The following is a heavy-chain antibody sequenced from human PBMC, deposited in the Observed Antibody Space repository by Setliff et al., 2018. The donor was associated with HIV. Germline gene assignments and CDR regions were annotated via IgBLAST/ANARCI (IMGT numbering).Heavy chain of an antibody. D-gene: IGHD1-26*01. CDR2: AYISGST. CDR3: ASRRAAMWRGLFVGFEN. J-gene: IGHJ4*02. Sequence: SETLSLTCAVSNGSISTIRYYWSWLRQPAGKGLEWIGRAYISGSTDYNPSLKSRVTISVDTSKNQFSLKLSSVAAADTAVYYCASRRAAMWRGLFVGFENWGQGTLVTVSS. V-gene: IGHV4-61*02. CDR1: NGSISTIRYY.